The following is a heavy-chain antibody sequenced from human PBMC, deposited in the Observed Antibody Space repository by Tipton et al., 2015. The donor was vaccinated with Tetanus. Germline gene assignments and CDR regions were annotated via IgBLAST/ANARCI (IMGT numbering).Heavy chain of an antibody. D-gene: IGHD3-9*01. CDR1: GFTFSSYS. J-gene: IGHJ6*02. CDR2: ISSSSSTI. CDR3: ARDGDSHYDILTGYREAYYYYGMDV. Sequence: SLRLSCAASGFTFSSYSMNWVRQAPGKGLEWVSYISSSSSTIYYADSVKGRFTISRDNAKNSLYLQMNSLRDEDTAVYYCARDGDSHYDILTGYREAYYYYGMDVWGQGTTVTVSS. V-gene: IGHV3-48*02.